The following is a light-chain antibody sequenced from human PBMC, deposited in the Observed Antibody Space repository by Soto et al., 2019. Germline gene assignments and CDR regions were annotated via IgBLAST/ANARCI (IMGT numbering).Light chain of an antibody. V-gene: IGKV2-29*01. CDR3: QQYGSSTIT. Sequence: DIVLTQTPLSLSVTPGQPASISCKPSQSLLHSDGKTYLYWYQQKPGQAPRLXXYGTSTRATGVPARFSGSGSGTEVTLTISSLQYEDCAVYYCQQYGSSTITFGQGTRLEIK. CDR1: QSLLHSDGKTY. J-gene: IGKJ5*01. CDR2: GTS.